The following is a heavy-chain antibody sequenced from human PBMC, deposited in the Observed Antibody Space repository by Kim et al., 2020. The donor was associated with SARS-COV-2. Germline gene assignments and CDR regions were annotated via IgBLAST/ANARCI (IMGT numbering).Heavy chain of an antibody. V-gene: IGHV3-21*01. CDR1: GFTFSSYR. Sequence: GGSLRLSCAASGFTFSSYRMNWVRQAPGKGLEWVSSVSSNSSYINYADSVKGRFTISRDNARNSLYLQMNSLRAEDTAVYYCARQRSIAAAGAWGYWGQGTLVTVSS. D-gene: IGHD6-13*01. CDR2: VSSNSSYI. J-gene: IGHJ4*02. CDR3: ARQRSIAAAGAWGY.